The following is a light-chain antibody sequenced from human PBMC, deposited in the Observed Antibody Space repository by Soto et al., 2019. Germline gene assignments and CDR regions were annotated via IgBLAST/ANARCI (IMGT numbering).Light chain of an antibody. CDR3: QQLNSYPIT. Sequence: IQLTQSPSSLSASVGDRVTITCRASQGISSFLAWYQQKPGKAPKLLIYAASTLQSGVPSRFSGSGSGTDYSLNFSSLQPEDFATYYCQQLNSYPITFGQGTRLEIK. J-gene: IGKJ5*01. CDR2: AAS. V-gene: IGKV1-9*01. CDR1: QGISSF.